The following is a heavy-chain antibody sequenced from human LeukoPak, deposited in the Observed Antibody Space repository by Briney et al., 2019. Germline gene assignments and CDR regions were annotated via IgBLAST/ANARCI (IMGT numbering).Heavy chain of an antibody. D-gene: IGHD4-11*01. Sequence: GGSLRLSCAASGFTFSSYSMNWVRQAPGKGLEWVSYISSSSSTIYYADSVKGRFTISRDNAKNSLYLQMNSLRAEDTAVYYCARARGNYGYNWFDPWGQGTLVTVSS. V-gene: IGHV3-48*01. CDR3: ARARGNYGYNWFDP. J-gene: IGHJ5*02. CDR1: GFTFSSYS. CDR2: ISSSSSTI.